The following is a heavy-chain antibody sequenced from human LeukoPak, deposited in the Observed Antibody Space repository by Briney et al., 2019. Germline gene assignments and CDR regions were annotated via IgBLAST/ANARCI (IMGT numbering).Heavy chain of an antibody. J-gene: IGHJ4*02. CDR2: ISSSSSYI. Sequence: GGSLRLSCAASGFTFSSYSMNWFRQAPGKGLEWVSSISSSSSYIYYADSVKGRFTISRDNAKNSLYLQMNSLRAEDTAVYYCASRSTVVGATLGYWGQGTLVTVSS. V-gene: IGHV3-21*01. CDR1: GFTFSSYS. D-gene: IGHD1-26*01. CDR3: ASRSTVVGATLGY.